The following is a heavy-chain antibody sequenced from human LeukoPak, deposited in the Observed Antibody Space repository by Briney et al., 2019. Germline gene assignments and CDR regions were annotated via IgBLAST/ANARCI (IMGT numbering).Heavy chain of an antibody. CDR3: ARDKFYAGAKNTADY. J-gene: IGHJ4*02. V-gene: IGHV3-21*01. Sequence: GGSLRLSCAASGFTLSAYSMNWVRQAPGKGLEWVASIDSTSDYIYYADSVKGRFTISRDNAKKSLYLQMNSLRAEDTAVYYCARDKFYAGAKNTADYWGQGTPVTVSS. CDR2: IDSTSDYI. CDR1: GFTLSAYS. D-gene: IGHD1-26*01.